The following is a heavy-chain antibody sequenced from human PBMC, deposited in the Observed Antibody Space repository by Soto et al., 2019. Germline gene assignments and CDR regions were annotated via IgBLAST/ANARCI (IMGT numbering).Heavy chain of an antibody. CDR2: IKSKTDGGTT. Sequence: GSLRLSCAASGFTFSNAWMSWVRQAPGKGLEWVGRIKSKTDGGTTDYAAPVKGRFTISRDDSKNTLYLQMNSLKTEDAAVYYCWGKAVAGTPVYYYYGMDVWGQGTTVTVSS. V-gene: IGHV3-15*01. D-gene: IGHD6-19*01. CDR1: GFTFSNAW. J-gene: IGHJ6*02. CDR3: WGKAVAGTPVYYYYGMDV.